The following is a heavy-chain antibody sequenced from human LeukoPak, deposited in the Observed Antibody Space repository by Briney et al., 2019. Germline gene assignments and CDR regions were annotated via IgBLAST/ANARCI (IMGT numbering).Heavy chain of an antibody. CDR2: ISYDGSNK. CDR3: ARDLPAPLGYCSSTSCYAVGQTDY. CDR1: GFTLSNYV. Sequence: PGGSLRLSCATSGFTLSNYVMHWVRQAPGKGLEWVAVISYDGSNKYYADSVKGRFTISRDNSKNTLYLQMNSLRAEDTAVYYCARDLPAPLGYCSSTSCYAVGQTDYWGQGTLVTVSS. V-gene: IGHV3-30*03. J-gene: IGHJ4*02. D-gene: IGHD2-2*01.